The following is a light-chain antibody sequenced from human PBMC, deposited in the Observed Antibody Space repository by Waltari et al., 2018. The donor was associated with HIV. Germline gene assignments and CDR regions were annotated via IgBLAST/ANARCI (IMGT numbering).Light chain of an antibody. CDR2: GGA. J-gene: IGLJ3*02. CDR1: SSNIGAGYD. Sequence: QSVLTQPPSVSGAPGQRIAISCTGSSSNIGAGYDVHWYQQGPGPAPKLFIYGGANRPSGVPDRCSASKSGTSASLAISGLQAEDEADYFCQSYDRSLDWVFGGGTKLTVL. V-gene: IGLV1-40*01. CDR3: QSYDRSLDWV.